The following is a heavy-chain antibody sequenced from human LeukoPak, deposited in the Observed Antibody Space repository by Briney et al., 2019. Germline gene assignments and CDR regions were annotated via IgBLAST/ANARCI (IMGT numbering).Heavy chain of an antibody. CDR1: GFTFSSYW. D-gene: IGHD4-17*01. CDR2: IKQDGSEK. Sequence: GGSLRLSCAASGFTFSSYWMSWVRQAPGKGLEWVANIKQDGSEKYYVDSVKGRFTISRDNAKNSLYLQMNSLRAEDTAVYYCAREDRDYGDYIFDYWGQGTLVTVSS. V-gene: IGHV3-7*01. J-gene: IGHJ4*02. CDR3: AREDRDYGDYIFDY.